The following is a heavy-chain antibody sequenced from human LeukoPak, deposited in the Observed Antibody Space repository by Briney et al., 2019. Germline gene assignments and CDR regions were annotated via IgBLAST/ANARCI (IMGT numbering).Heavy chain of an antibody. V-gene: IGHV4-4*07. CDR3: ARDPSYDFWSGYVMDV. Sequence: PSETLSLTCTVSGGSISSYYWSWIRQPAGKGLEWIGRIYTSGSTNYNPSLKSRVTMSVDTSKNQFSLKLSSVTAADTAVYYCARDPSYDFWSGYVMDVWGKGTTVTVSS. D-gene: IGHD3-3*01. J-gene: IGHJ6*04. CDR1: GGSISSYY. CDR2: IYTSGST.